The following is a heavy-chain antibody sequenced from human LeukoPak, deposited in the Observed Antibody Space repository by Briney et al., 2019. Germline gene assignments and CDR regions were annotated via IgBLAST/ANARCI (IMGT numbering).Heavy chain of an antibody. CDR3: AKQVVVVAAAPPSFDY. CDR1: GFTFSSYA. J-gene: IGHJ4*02. CDR2: ISGSGGST. V-gene: IGHV3-23*01. D-gene: IGHD2-15*01. Sequence: PGGSLRLSCAASGFTFSSYAMSWVRQAPGKGLEWVSAISGSGGSTYYADSVKGRFTISRDNSKNTLYLQMNSLRAEDTAVYYCAKQVVVVAAAPPSFDYCGQGTLVTVSS.